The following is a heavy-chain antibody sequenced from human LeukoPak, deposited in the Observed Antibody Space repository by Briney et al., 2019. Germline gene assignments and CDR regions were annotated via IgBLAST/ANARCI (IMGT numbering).Heavy chain of an antibody. J-gene: IGHJ6*04. CDR2: IIPIFGTA. CDR3: ARAWSADLGVTMVRGALTDYYYYGMDV. V-gene: IGHV1-69*01. CDR1: GGTFSSYA. Sequence: GSSVKVSCKASGGTFSSYAISWVRQAPGQGLEWMGGIIPIFGTANYAQKFQGRVTITADESTSTAYMELSSLRSEDTAVYYCARAWSADLGVTMVRGALTDYYYYGMDVWGKGTTVTVSS. D-gene: IGHD3-10*01.